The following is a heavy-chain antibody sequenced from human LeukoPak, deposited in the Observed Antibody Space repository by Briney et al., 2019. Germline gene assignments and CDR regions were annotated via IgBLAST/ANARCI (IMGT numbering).Heavy chain of an antibody. V-gene: IGHV4-31*03. Sequence: PSETLSLTCTVSGGFIRSGGYYWNWIRQFPGKGLQWIGYIYYGGTTYYNPSLESRVSISVDTSKNQFSLKLSSVTAADTAVYYCARDPGPYSNYVVWGQGTLVTVSS. CDR3: ARDPGPYSNYVV. CDR1: GGFIRSGGYY. J-gene: IGHJ4*02. CDR2: IYYGGTT. D-gene: IGHD4-11*01.